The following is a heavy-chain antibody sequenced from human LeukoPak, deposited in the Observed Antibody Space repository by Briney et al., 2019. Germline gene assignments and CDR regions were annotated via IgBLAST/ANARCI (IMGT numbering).Heavy chain of an antibody. CDR1: DFSFITYA. Sequence: GGSLRLSCAASDFSFITYAMSWVRQAPGKGLEWVSTISGGGDATYYADSVKGRFTISRDNSKNTLCLQMNSLRAEDTAIYYCAKKASSWPYFDYWGQGTLVTVSS. CDR2: ISGGGDAT. J-gene: IGHJ4*02. V-gene: IGHV3-23*01. D-gene: IGHD6-13*01. CDR3: AKKASSWPYFDY.